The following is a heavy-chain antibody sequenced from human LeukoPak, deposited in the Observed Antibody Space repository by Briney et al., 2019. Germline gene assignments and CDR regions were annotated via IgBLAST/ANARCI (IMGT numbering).Heavy chain of an antibody. Sequence: GGSLRLSCAASGFTFSSYAMHWVRQAPGKGLEWEAVISYDGSNKYYADSVKGRFTISRDNSKNTLYLQMNSLRAEDTAVYYCARDLQPHYYHYGMDVWGQGTTVTVSS. V-gene: IGHV3-30-3*01. CDR3: ARDLQPHYYHYGMDV. CDR1: GFTFSSYA. J-gene: IGHJ6*02. CDR2: ISYDGSNK.